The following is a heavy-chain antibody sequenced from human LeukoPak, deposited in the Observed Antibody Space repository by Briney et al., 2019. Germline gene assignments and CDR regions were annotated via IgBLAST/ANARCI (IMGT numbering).Heavy chain of an antibody. CDR1: GGSISSGDYY. J-gene: IGHJ4*02. V-gene: IGHV4-30-4*01. CDR3: ARTRLFRKNYYDSSGEDY. Sequence: PSETLSLTCTVSGGSISSGDYYWSRIRQPPGKGLEWIGYIYYSGSTYYNPSLKSRVTISVDTSKNQFSLKLSSVTAADTAVYYCARTRLFRKNYYDSSGEDYWGQGTLVTVSS. D-gene: IGHD3-22*01. CDR2: IYYSGST.